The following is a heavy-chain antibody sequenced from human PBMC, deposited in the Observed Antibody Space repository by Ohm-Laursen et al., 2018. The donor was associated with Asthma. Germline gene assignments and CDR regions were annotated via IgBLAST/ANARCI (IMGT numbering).Heavy chain of an antibody. J-gene: IGHJ4*02. Sequence: SLRLSCAASGFAFSSYSMHWVRRAPDKGLEWVAVISYDGSNQYYADSVKGRFTISRDNSKNTLYLQMNSLRAEDTAVYYCARGDQIDGIAAAGVDYWGQGTLVTVSS. D-gene: IGHD6-13*01. CDR2: ISYDGSNQ. V-gene: IGHV3-30-3*01. CDR3: ARGDQIDGIAAAGVDY. CDR1: GFAFSSYS.